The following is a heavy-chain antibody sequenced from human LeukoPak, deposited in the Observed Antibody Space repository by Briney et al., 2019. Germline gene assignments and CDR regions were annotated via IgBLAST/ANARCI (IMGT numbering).Heavy chain of an antibody. V-gene: IGHV3-23*01. Sequence: GGTLRLSCAASGFTFSSYGMSWVRQAPGKGLEWVSAISGSGGSTYYADSVKGRFTISRDNSKNTLYLQMNSLRAEDTAVYYCAKDDRWLQFCCWGQGTLVTVSA. CDR2: ISGSGGST. D-gene: IGHD5-24*01. CDR3: AKDDRWLQFCC. J-gene: IGHJ4*02. CDR1: GFTFSSYG.